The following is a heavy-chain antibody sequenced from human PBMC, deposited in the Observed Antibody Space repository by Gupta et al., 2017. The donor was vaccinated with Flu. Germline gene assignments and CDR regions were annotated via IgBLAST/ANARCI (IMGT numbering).Heavy chain of an antibody. J-gene: IGHJ4*02. D-gene: IGHD3-22*01. CDR1: GFTVSSNY. CDR2: IYSGGST. Sequence: EVQLVESGGGLVQPGGSLRLSCAASGFTVSSNYMSWVRQAPGKGLEWVSVIYSGGSTYYADSVKGRFTISRDNSKNTLYLQMNSLRAEDTAVYYCARETVYDSSGYFDYWGQGTLVTVSS. V-gene: IGHV3-66*02. CDR3: ARETVYDSSGYFDY.